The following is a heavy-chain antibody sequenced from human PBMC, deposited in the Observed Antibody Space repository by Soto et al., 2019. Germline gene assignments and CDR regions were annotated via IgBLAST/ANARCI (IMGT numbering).Heavy chain of an antibody. J-gene: IGHJ6*02. Sequence: QVQLVQSGAEVKKPGASVKVSCKASGYTFTSYGISWVRQAPGQGLEWMGWISAYNGNTNYAQKLQGRVTMTTDTSTSTAYMGLGSLRSDDTAVYYCARVGYSGYDYYYYDGMDVWGQGTTVTVSS. CDR2: ISAYNGNT. CDR3: ARVGYSGYDYYYYDGMDV. V-gene: IGHV1-18*01. CDR1: GYTFTSYG. D-gene: IGHD5-12*01.